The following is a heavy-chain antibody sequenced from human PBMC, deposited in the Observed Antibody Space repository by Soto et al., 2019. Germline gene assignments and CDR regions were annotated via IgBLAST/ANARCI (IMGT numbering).Heavy chain of an antibody. CDR1: GFTFSSYG. Sequence: QVQLVESGGGVVQPGRSLRLSCAASGFTFSSYGMHWVRQAPGKGLEWVAVISYDGSNKYYADSVKGRFTISRDNSKNTLYLQMNSLRAEDTAVYYCAKSPVSSWGQGTLVTVSS. CDR2: ISYDGSNK. V-gene: IGHV3-30*18. J-gene: IGHJ4*02. CDR3: AKSPVSS.